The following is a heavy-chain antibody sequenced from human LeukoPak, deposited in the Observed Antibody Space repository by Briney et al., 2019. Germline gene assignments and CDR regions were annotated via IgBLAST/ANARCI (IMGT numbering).Heavy chain of an antibody. J-gene: IGHJ5*02. CDR1: GGSMSNIYY. D-gene: IGHD1-26*01. CDR3: ARQSFAPFQVGPETPIEA. Sequence: SETLSLTCNVSGGSMSNIYYWGWLRPPPGEGLGWSGIIFYSGINYYNPSLRSRVTIAIETSKTQFSLKLTSVTAADTAVYYCARQSFAPFQVGPETPIEAWGQGTLVTVSS. V-gene: IGHV4-39*01. CDR2: IFYSGIN.